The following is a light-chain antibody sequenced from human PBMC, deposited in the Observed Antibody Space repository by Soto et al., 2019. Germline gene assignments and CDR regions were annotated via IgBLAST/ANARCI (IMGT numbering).Light chain of an antibody. J-gene: IGKJ1*01. V-gene: IGKV3-20*01. CDR2: GAS. CDR3: QQYGSSPT. Sequence: ENVLTQSACTLSLSPGERATLSWRASQSVSSSYLAWYQQKPGQAPRLLIYGASSRATGIPDRFSGSGSGTDFTLTISRLEPEDFAVYDCQQYGSSPTFGQGTKVDIK. CDR1: QSVSSSY.